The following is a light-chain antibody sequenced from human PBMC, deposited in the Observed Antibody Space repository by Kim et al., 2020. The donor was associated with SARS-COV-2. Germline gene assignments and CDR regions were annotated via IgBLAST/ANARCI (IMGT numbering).Light chain of an antibody. J-gene: IGKJ2*01. CDR2: KAS. Sequence: DIQLTQSPSTLSASEGDRATITSRASQSINRCLAWYQQKPGKAPTLLTSKASSLESGVPSRFSGSGSGTEFTLTISSLQPDDFATYFCQQYTNYVYTFGQGTKLEI. CDR1: QSINRC. CDR3: QQYTNYVYT. V-gene: IGKV1-5*03.